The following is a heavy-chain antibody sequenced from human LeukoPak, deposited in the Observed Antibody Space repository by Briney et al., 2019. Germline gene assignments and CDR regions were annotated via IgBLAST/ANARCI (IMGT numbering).Heavy chain of an antibody. CDR2: INSDGIST. CDR3: ARDGNYYDSSGPADY. D-gene: IGHD3-22*01. CDR1: RFTFSRYW. Sequence: PGGSLRLSCAASRFTFSRYWMHWVRQAPGKGLVRVSRINSDGISTSYAYSVKGRFTISRDNAKNTLYLQMNSLTAEDTAVYYCARDGNYYDSSGPADYWGQGTLVTVSS. V-gene: IGHV3-74*01. J-gene: IGHJ4*02.